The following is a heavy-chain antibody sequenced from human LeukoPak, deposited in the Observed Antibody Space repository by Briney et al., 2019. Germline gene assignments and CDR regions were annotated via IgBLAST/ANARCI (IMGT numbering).Heavy chain of an antibody. J-gene: IGHJ4*02. CDR3: ARGPSYYYDSSGYYWPLNY. V-gene: IGHV4-59*01. D-gene: IGHD3-22*01. Sequence: SETLSLTCTVSGGSMSSYYWSWIRQPPGKGLEWIGYIYYSGSTNYNPSLKSRVTISVDTSKNQFSLKLSSVTAADTAVYYCARGPSYYYDSSGYYWPLNYWGQGTLVTVSS. CDR1: GGSMSSYY. CDR2: IYYSGST.